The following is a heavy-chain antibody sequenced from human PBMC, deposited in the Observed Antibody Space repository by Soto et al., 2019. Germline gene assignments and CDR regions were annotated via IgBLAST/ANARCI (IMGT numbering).Heavy chain of an antibody. J-gene: IGHJ4*02. CDR1: GGSINNFY. Sequence: LSLTCIVSGGSINNFYWSWIRQPPGKGLEWIGYVYSGGSTKYNPSLKSQVTISVDTSKNQFSLKLTSVTAADTAVYYCARGGRRVAVAGTFDSWGQGTLVTVSS. CDR3: ARGGRRVAVAGTFDS. V-gene: IGHV4-59*01. D-gene: IGHD6-19*01. CDR2: VYSGGST.